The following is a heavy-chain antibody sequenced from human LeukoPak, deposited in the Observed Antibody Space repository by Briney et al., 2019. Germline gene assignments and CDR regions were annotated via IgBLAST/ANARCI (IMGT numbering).Heavy chain of an antibody. V-gene: IGHV4-34*01. CDR1: GESFKNYY. Sequence: SETLSLTCAVYGESFKNYYFSWIRQSPGKGLEWIGEINHGARASYNPSLKSRVTISVDTPKNQVSLKLSSVTAADTAVYYCAKVAKYYYGSETYFFFDHWGQGTLVTVSS. CDR2: INHGARA. CDR3: AKVAKYYYGSETYFFFDH. D-gene: IGHD3-10*01. J-gene: IGHJ4*02.